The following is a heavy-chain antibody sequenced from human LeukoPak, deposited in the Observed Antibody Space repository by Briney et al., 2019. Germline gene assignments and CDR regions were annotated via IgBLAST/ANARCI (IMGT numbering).Heavy chain of an antibody. J-gene: IGHJ4*02. D-gene: IGHD6-6*01. CDR1: GYTFTGYY. CDR3: ARESSPETEYSSSSDQNSFDY. Sequence: GASVKVSCKASGYTFTGYYMHWVRQAPGQGLEWMGWINPNSGGTNYAQKFQGRVTMTRDTSISTACMELSRLRSDDTAVYYCARESSPETEYSSSSDQNSFDYWGQGTLVTVSS. V-gene: IGHV1-2*02. CDR2: INPNSGGT.